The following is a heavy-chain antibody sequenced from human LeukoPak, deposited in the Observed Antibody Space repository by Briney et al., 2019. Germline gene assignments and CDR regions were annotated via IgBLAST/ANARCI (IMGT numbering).Heavy chain of an antibody. Sequence: PSETLSLTPTDSGGAISVGRYSSGWIRQPPGKGLEWIGSIYYSGTTYYNPSLESRVTISVDTSDNQFSLKLTSLTAADSAVYLLASHNFSYTDCWGQGTLVTVSS. V-gene: IGHV4-39*01. J-gene: IGHJ4*02. CDR3: ASHNFSYTDC. CDR2: IYYSGTT. CDR1: GGAISVGRYS. D-gene: IGHD3-3*01.